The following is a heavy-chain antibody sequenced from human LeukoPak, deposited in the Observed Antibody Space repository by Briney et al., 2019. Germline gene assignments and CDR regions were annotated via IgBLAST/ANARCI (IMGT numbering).Heavy chain of an antibody. V-gene: IGHV4-59*12. CDR3: ARGPTTGYYDSSGYPRGWFDP. J-gene: IGHJ5*02. CDR2: INYSGST. D-gene: IGHD3-22*01. Sequence: SETLSLTCTVSGGSISSYYWSWVRQPPGKGLEWIGYINYSGSTNYNPSLKSRVTMSVDTSKNQFSLKLSSVTAADTAVYYCARGPTTGYYDSSGYPRGWFDPWGQGTLVTVSS. CDR1: GGSISSYY.